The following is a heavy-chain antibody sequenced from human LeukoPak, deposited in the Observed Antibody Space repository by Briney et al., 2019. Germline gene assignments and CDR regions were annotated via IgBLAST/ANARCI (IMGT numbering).Heavy chain of an antibody. Sequence: ASVKVSCKASGYTFTSYGISWVRQAPGQGLEWMGWISAYNANTNYAQKLQGRVTMTTDTSTSTAYMELRSLRSDDTAVYYCARGVGYCSSTSCEYYYGMDVWGQGTTVTVSS. CDR1: GYTFTSYG. D-gene: IGHD2-2*03. J-gene: IGHJ6*02. CDR3: ARGVGYCSSTSCEYYYGMDV. CDR2: ISAYNANT. V-gene: IGHV1-18*01.